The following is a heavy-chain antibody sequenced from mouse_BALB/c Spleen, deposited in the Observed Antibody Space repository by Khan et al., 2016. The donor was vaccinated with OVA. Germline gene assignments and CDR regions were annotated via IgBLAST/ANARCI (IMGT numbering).Heavy chain of an antibody. J-gene: IGHJ3*01. Sequence: EVGLVESRGDLMKPGGSLKLSCAASGFTFSTYGMSWVRQTPDKRLEWVATINSDGYYTYYPDSVQGRFTISRNNAKNTLYLQMSSLKSEDTAMYYCACHLTGSFAYWGQGTLVTVSA. CDR3: ACHLTGSFAY. D-gene: IGHD4-1*01. CDR1: GFTFSTYG. V-gene: IGHV5-6*01. CDR2: INSDGYYT.